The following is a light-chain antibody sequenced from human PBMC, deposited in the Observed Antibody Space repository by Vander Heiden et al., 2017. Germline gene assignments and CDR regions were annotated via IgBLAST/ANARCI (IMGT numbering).Light chain of an antibody. J-gene: IGKJ4*01. V-gene: IGKV2-28*01. CDR3: MQAIQTPMT. Sequence: VLTQSPLSLPVSPGEPASVSCRSSPSILISSGDNYLDWYQQKPGQSPQLLIYVGSNRAGGVPDRFSGSGLGTDFILYISRVEAEDVGVYYCMQAIQTPMTFGGGTKVEIK. CDR2: VGS. CDR1: PSILISSGDNY.